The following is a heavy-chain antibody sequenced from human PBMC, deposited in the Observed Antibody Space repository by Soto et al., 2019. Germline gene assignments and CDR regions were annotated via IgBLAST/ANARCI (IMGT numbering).Heavy chain of an antibody. CDR2: IGASGAGT. Sequence: EVQLLESGGGLVQPGGSPSLSCAGSGFTFSSYAMSWVRQAPGKGLEWVSGIGASGAGTYYADSVKGRFTISRDNSKNTLHLQMNSLRAEDTAVYYCALRKTGSYFDYWGQGTLVTVSS. CDR3: ALRKTGSYFDY. CDR1: GFTFSSYA. V-gene: IGHV3-23*01. J-gene: IGHJ4*02. D-gene: IGHD1-26*01.